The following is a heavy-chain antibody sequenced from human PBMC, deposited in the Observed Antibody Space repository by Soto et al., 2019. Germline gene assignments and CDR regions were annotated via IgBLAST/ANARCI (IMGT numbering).Heavy chain of an antibody. J-gene: IGHJ6*02. CDR3: ARGVVVTARTLTYYYYGMDV. D-gene: IGHD2-21*02. V-gene: IGHV4-30-4*01. CDR2: IYYSGST. CDR1: VGSISSGDYY. Sequence: SETLSLTCTFSVGSISSGDYYWSWIRQPPGKGLEWIGYIYYSGSTYYNPSLKSRVTISVDTSKNQFSLKLSSVTAADTAVYYCARGVVVTARTLTYYYYGMDVWGQGTTVTV.